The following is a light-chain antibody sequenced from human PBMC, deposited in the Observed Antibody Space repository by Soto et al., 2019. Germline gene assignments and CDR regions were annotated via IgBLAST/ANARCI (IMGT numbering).Light chain of an antibody. V-gene: IGKV3-11*01. Sequence: EIVLTQSPASLSLSPGERATLSCRASQSVXNYLVWYQQKPGQAPRLLIFGASNRXTGXPARFSGSGSGTDFTLTINSLXXDXFAVYYCQQRDDWPITFGQGTRLEIK. J-gene: IGKJ5*01. CDR3: QQRDDWPIT. CDR1: QSVXNY. CDR2: GAS.